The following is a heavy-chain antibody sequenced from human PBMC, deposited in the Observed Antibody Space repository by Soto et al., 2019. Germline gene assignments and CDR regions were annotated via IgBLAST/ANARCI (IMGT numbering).Heavy chain of an antibody. Sequence: AGSLRLSCAVSGFIVSSVEMNWVRQAPGQGMEWVSFIGGSGSSRYYADSVRGRLTNSRDNAKNSLYLQMNSLRPEDTAVDYCARGGTFTIFGRYRYYGMDVWGQGTTVTVSS. V-gene: IGHV3-48*03. D-gene: IGHD3-3*01. CDR1: GFIVSSVE. CDR3: ARGGTFTIFGRYRYYGMDV. J-gene: IGHJ6*02. CDR2: IGGSGSSR.